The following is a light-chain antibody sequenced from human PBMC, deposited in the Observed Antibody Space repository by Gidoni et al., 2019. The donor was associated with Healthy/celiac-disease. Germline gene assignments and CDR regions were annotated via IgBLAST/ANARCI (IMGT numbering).Light chain of an antibody. Sequence: AIQITQSQSSLSASVGDRVTITCRASQGIRNDLGWYQQKPGKAPKLLIYAASSLQSGVPSRFSGSGSGTDFTLTISSLQPEDFATYYCLQDYNYPGTFGQGTKVEIK. J-gene: IGKJ1*01. CDR3: LQDYNYPGT. CDR1: QGIRND. V-gene: IGKV1-6*01. CDR2: AAS.